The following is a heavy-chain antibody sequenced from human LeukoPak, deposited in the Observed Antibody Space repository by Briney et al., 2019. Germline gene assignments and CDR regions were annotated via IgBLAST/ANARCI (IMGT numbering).Heavy chain of an antibody. J-gene: IGHJ3*02. Sequence: GGSLRLSCAASGFTFDDYAMPWVRQAPGKGLDWASGISWNSGSIGYADSVKGRFTISRDNAKNSLYLQMNSLRAEDMALYYCAKGYSSGWYGDAFDIWGQGTMVTVSS. CDR1: GFTFDDYA. CDR2: ISWNSGSI. D-gene: IGHD6-19*01. V-gene: IGHV3-9*03. CDR3: AKGYSSGWYGDAFDI.